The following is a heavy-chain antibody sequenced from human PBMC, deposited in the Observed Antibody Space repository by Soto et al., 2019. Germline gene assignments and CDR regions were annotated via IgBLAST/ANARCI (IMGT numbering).Heavy chain of an antibody. V-gene: IGHV3-30*18. CDR2: ISYDGNNK. CDR1: GFTFSRHA. CDR3: AKDRVVAGIGEFDF. Sequence: GGSLRLSCAAAGFTFSRHAIHWVRQAPGKGLEWVAVISYDGNNKSYEDTVKGRFTISRDNSKNTVSLQMNSLRAEDTAVYHCAKDRVVAGIGEFDFWGQGTLVTVSS. D-gene: IGHD6-19*01. J-gene: IGHJ5*01.